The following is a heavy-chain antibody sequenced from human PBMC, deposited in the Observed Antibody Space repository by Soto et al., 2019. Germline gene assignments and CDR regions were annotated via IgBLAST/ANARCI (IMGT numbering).Heavy chain of an antibody. CDR1: GFTFNSYA. D-gene: IGHD3-10*01. V-gene: IGHV3-23*01. J-gene: IGHJ4*02. Sequence: EVQLLESGGGLVQPGGSLRLSCAASGFTFNSYAMSWVRQAPGKGLEWVSHIGANGDSIYYADSVKGRFTISRDNSKNTLYLQMTGLRADDTAVYYCTGESNSVYWGQRTLVTVSS. CDR3: TGESNSVY. CDR2: IGANGDSI.